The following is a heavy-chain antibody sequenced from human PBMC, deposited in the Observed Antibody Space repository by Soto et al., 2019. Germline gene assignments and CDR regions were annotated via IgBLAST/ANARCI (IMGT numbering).Heavy chain of an antibody. CDR3: ARDFTS. Sequence: GWSLRLSCAASGFTFSSYEMNWVRQAPGKGLEWVSIIHSGGNTYFADSVKGRFTISRDSSKNTLYLQMNSLRSEDTAMYFCARDFTSWGQGTLVTVSS. V-gene: IGHV3-53*01. CDR2: IHSGGNT. CDR1: GFTFSSYE. J-gene: IGHJ4*02.